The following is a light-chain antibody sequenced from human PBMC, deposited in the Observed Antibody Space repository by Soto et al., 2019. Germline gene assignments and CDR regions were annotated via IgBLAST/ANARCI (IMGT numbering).Light chain of an antibody. CDR2: GAS. CDR1: QSVRST. Sequence: EIVMTQSPATLSVSPGEGVTLSCRAGQSVRSTLAWYQQKPGQAPRLLIYGASTRATGIPARFSGSGSGTEFTLSISSLQSEDFAVYYCQQYYNWPRTFGQGTKVEI. J-gene: IGKJ1*01. CDR3: QQYYNWPRT. V-gene: IGKV3-15*01.